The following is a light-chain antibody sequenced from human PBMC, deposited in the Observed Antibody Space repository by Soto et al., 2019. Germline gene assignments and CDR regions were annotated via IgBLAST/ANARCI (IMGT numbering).Light chain of an antibody. CDR3: AAWDDSLNGEVV. CDR2: STN. J-gene: IGLJ2*01. CDR1: SSNIGSNS. V-gene: IGLV1-44*01. Sequence: QSVLTQPPSASGTPGQRVTISCSGSSSNIGSNSVNWYQQLPGTAPKLLIYSTNQRPSGVPDRFSGSKSDTSASLAISSLQSEDEADYYCAAWDDSLNGEVVFGGGTKLTVL.